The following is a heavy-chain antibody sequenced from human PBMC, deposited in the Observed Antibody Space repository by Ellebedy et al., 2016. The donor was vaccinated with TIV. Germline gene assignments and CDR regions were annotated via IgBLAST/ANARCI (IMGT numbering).Heavy chain of an antibody. D-gene: IGHD2/OR15-2a*01. Sequence: GESLKISCAASGFTFSSYSMNWVRQAPGKGLEWVATISGSLEHKSYTDSVRGRFTISRDTTKNSVFLQMGSLRAEDTAVYYCARDRGERGLLSFFDLWGQGTLVTVS. CDR1: GFTFSSYS. CDR3: ARDRGERGLLSFFDL. CDR2: ISGSLEHK. J-gene: IGHJ4*02. V-gene: IGHV3-21*01.